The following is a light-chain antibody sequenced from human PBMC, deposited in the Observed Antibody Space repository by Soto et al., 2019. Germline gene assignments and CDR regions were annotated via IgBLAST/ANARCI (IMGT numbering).Light chain of an antibody. CDR2: DAS. Sequence: DIQMTQSPSTLSASVGDRVTITCRASQSISSWLAWYQQKPGKAPKLLIYDASSLESGVPSRFSGSGSGTEFTLTISSLQPDDFAPYYCQQYNSYSPTWTFGQGTKVDIK. CDR3: QQYNSYSPTWT. J-gene: IGKJ1*01. V-gene: IGKV1-5*01. CDR1: QSISSW.